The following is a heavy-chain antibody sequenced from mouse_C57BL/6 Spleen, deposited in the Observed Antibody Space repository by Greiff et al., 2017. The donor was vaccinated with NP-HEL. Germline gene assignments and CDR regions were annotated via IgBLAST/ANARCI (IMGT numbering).Heavy chain of an antibody. CDR2: INPSNGGT. CDR1: GYTFTSYW. J-gene: IGHJ3*01. D-gene: IGHD1-1*01. V-gene: IGHV1-53*01. CDR3: ARVGADYYGSSYGRFAY. Sequence: VQLQQPGTELVKPGASVTLSCTASGYTFTSYWMHWVKPRPGHGLEWIGNINPSNGGTNFNAKFKSKATLTVDKSSSTAYMQLSSLTSEDSAVYYCARVGADYYGSSYGRFAYWGQGTLVTVSA.